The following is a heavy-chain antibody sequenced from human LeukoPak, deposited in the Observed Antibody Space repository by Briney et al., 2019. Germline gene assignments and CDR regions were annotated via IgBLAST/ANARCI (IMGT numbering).Heavy chain of an antibody. D-gene: IGHD5-18*01. Sequence: ASVKVSCKVSGNSLIYLSMHWVRQAPGKGLEWLGGLDPEGGGLIYAQNFQGRVIMTEDTSTDTAYMELSSLKSEDTGVYYCAGEPVAAAMGTLSGAWGQGTLVTVSS. CDR1: GNSLIYLS. V-gene: IGHV1-24*01. J-gene: IGHJ5*02. CDR2: LDPEGGGL. CDR3: AGEPVAAAMGTLSGA.